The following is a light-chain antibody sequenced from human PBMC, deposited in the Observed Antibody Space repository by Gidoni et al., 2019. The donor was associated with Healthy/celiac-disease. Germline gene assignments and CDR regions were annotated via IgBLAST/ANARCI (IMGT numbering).Light chain of an antibody. Sequence: DLQMTQSPSTLSASVVDRVTITCRASQSISSWLAWYQQKPGKAPKLLIYKASSLESGVPSRFSGSGSGTEFTLTISSLQPDDFATYYCQQYNSYLLTFGGGTKVEIK. CDR1: QSISSW. CDR3: QQYNSYLLT. J-gene: IGKJ4*01. CDR2: KAS. V-gene: IGKV1-5*03.